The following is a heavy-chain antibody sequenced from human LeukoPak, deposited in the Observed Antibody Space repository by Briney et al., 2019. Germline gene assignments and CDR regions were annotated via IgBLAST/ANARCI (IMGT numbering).Heavy chain of an antibody. CDR3: ARGRGYSYGWIGEKLLDY. J-gene: IGHJ4*02. Sequence: GGSLRLSCAASGFTVFNYWMSWVRQAPGKGLEWVANINLDGSQKYYVDSLKGRFTISRDNAKNSLYLQMNSLRAEDTAVYHCARGRGYSYGWIGEKLLDYWGQGTLVTVSS. D-gene: IGHD5-18*01. CDR2: INLDGSQK. CDR1: GFTVFNYW. V-gene: IGHV3-7*01.